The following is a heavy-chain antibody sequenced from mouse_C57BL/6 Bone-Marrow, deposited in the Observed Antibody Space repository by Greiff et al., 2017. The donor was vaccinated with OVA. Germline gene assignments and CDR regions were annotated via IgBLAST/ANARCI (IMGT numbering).Heavy chain of an antibody. CDR2: IWSDGST. J-gene: IGHJ4*01. CDR3: ARQRVRRFYAMDY. Sequence: VKLVESGPGLVAPSQSLSITCTVSGFSLTSYGVHWVRQPPGKGLEWLVVIWSDGSTTYNSALKSRLSISKDNSKSQVFLKMTSLQTDDTAMYYCARQRVRRFYAMDYWGQGTSVTVSS. CDR1: GFSLTSYG. V-gene: IGHV2-6-1*01.